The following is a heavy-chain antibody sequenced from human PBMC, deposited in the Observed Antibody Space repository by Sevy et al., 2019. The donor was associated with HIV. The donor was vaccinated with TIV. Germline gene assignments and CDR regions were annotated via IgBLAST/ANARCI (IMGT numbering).Heavy chain of an antibody. V-gene: IGHV3-7*03. Sequence: GGSLRLSCAASGFSFSNYWMSWVRQAPGKGLEWVANIKRDGSEKYYVASVKGRFTISRDNAKTSLFLQMNSLRGEDTAVHYCARDCSSASCLWGMDVWGQGTTVTVS. D-gene: IGHD2-2*01. CDR3: ARDCSSASCLWGMDV. CDR1: GFSFSNYW. CDR2: IKRDGSEK. J-gene: IGHJ6*02.